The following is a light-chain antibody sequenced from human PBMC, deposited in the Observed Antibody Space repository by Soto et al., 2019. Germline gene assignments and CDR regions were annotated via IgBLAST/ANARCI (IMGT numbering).Light chain of an antibody. J-gene: IGKJ1*01. CDR1: QSVSSN. V-gene: IGKV3D-15*01. CDR2: GAS. Sequence: EIVLTQSPATLSVSPGERATLSCMASQSVSSNLAWYQQKPGQAPRLLFYGASSRATGTPDRFSGSGSGTEFTLTISSLESEDFAVYYCQQYGNGPRTFGQGTKVDIK. CDR3: QQYGNGPRT.